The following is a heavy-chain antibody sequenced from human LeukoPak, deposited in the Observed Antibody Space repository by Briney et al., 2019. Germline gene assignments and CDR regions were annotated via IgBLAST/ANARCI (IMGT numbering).Heavy chain of an antibody. J-gene: IGHJ6*02. CDR1: GGTFSSYA. D-gene: IGHD2-15*01. V-gene: IGHV1-69*13. CDR2: IIPIFGTA. CDR3: ARGSSGGSPYYYYYGMDV. Sequence: SVKVSCKASGGTFSSYAISWVRQAPGQGLEWMGGIIPIFGTANYAQKFQGRVTITADESTSTAYMELSSLRSEDTAVYYCARGSSGGSPYYYYYGMDVWGQGTTVTVSS.